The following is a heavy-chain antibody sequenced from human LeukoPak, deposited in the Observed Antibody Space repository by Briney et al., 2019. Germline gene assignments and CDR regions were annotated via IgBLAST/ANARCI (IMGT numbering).Heavy chain of an antibody. D-gene: IGHD3-16*01. CDR1: GGSISSSY. Sequence: PSETLSLTCTVSGGSISSSYWSWIRQPPGKGLEWIGYIYYIGSTNYNPSLKSRVTISVDTSKNQFSLKLTSVTAADTAVYYCAAGEDYWGQGTPVTVSS. J-gene: IGHJ4*02. V-gene: IGHV4-59*01. CDR2: IYYIGST. CDR3: AAGEDY.